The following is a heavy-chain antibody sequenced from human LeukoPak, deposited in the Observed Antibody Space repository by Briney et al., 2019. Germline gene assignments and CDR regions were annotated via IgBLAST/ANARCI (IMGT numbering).Heavy chain of an antibody. V-gene: IGHV1-69*05. D-gene: IGHD3-3*01. CDR1: GGTFSSYA. J-gene: IGHJ4*02. Sequence: SVKVSCKASGGTFSSYAISWVRQAPGQGLEWMGGIIPIFGAANYAQKFQGRVTITTDESTSTAYMELSSLRSEDTAVYYCARESVITIFGVVIFRPLFDYWGQGTLVTVSS. CDR2: IIPIFGAA. CDR3: ARESVITIFGVVIFRPLFDY.